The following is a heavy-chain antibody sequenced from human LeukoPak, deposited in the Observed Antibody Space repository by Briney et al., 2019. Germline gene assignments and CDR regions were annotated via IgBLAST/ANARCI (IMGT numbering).Heavy chain of an antibody. J-gene: IGHJ3*02. CDR2: ISGSGGST. V-gene: IGHV3-23*01. CDR3: AKSPAVTVTAFDI. CDR1: GFTFSDYA. D-gene: IGHD4-17*01. Sequence: GGSLRLSCVASGFTFSDYAMNWVRQAPGKGLEWVSTISGSGGSTYYADSVKGRFTIPRDNSKTTLYLQMNSLRAEDTAIYYCAKSPAVTVTAFDIWGQGTMVTVSS.